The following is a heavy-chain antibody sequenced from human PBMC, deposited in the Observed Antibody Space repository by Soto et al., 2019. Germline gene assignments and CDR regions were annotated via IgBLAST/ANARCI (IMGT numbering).Heavy chain of an antibody. CDR2: IYWDDDK. CDR3: AHRPSYCSGGSCYSGFDY. D-gene: IGHD2-15*01. J-gene: IGHJ4*02. CDR1: GFSLSTSGVG. V-gene: IGHV2-5*02. Sequence: QITLKESGPTLVKPTQTLTLTCTFSGFSLSTSGVGVGGIRQPPGKALEGPALIYWDDDKRYSPSLKSRLTITKDTSKNQVVLTMTNMDPVDTATYYCAHRPSYCSGGSCYSGFDYWGQGTLVTVSS.